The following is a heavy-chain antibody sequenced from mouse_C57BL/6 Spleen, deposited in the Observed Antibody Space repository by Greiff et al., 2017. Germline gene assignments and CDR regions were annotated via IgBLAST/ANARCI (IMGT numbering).Heavy chain of an antibody. CDR3: ARSITTVSWYFDV. Sequence: EVKLMESGGGLVQPGGSLSLSCAASGFTFTDYYMSWVRQPPGKALEWLGFIRNKANGYTTEYSASVKGRFTISRDNSQSILYLQMNALRAGDSATYYCARSITTVSWYFDVWGTGTTVTVSS. V-gene: IGHV7-3*01. CDR2: IRNKANGYTT. CDR1: GFTFTDYY. D-gene: IGHD1-1*01. J-gene: IGHJ1*03.